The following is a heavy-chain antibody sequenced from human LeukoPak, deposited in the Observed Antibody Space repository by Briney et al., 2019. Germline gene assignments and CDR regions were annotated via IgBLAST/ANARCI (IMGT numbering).Heavy chain of an antibody. Sequence: SETLSLTCAVYGGSFSGYYWSWIRQPPGKGLEWIGEINHSGSTNHNPSLKSRVTISVDTSKNQFSLKLSSVTAADTAVYYCARRPRITIFGVVIRRAEYFQHWGQGTLVTVSS. V-gene: IGHV4-34*01. CDR2: INHSGST. J-gene: IGHJ1*01. D-gene: IGHD3-3*01. CDR3: ARRPRITIFGVVIRRAEYFQH. CDR1: GGSFSGYY.